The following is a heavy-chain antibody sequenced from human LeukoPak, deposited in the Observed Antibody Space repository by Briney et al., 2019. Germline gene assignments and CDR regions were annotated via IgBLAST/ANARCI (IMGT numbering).Heavy chain of an antibody. V-gene: IGHV4-38-2*02. Sequence: SETLSLTCTVSGYSISSGYYWGWIRQPPGKGLEWIGSMYHSGSTNYNPSLKSRVTISVDTSKNQFSLKLSSVTAADTAVYFCARGPYSYDSSGAFDIWGQGTMVTVSS. D-gene: IGHD3-22*01. CDR1: GYSISSGYY. CDR3: ARGPYSYDSSGAFDI. J-gene: IGHJ3*02. CDR2: MYHSGST.